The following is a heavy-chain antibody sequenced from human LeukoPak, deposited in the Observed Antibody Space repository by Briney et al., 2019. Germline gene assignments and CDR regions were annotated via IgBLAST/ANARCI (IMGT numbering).Heavy chain of an antibody. J-gene: IGHJ4*02. V-gene: IGHV3-21*01. CDR3: ARGHIVVVVAAPDY. CDR2: ISSSSRYI. D-gene: IGHD2-15*01. Sequence: GGSLRLSCAASGFTFSSYSMNWVRQAAGKGLEWVSSISSSSRYIYYADSVKGRFTISRDNAKNSLYLQMNSLRAEDTAVYYCARGHIVVVVAAPDYWGQGTLVTVSS. CDR1: GFTFSSYS.